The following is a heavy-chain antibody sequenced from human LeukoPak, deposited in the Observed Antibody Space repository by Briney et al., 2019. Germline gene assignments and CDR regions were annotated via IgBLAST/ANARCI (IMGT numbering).Heavy chain of an antibody. D-gene: IGHD5-12*01. CDR1: GGSFSGYY. J-gene: IGHJ4*02. V-gene: IGHV4-34*01. CDR3: ARGRKWLRSYYFDY. Sequence: PSETLSLTCAVYGGSFSGYYWSWIRQPPGKGLEWIGEINHSGSTNYNPSLKSRVTISVDTSKSQFSLKLSSVTAADTAVYYCARGRKWLRSYYFDYWGQGTLVTVSS. CDR2: INHSGST.